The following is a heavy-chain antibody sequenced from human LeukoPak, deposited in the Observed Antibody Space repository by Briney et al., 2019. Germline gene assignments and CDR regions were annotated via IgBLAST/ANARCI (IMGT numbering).Heavy chain of an antibody. CDR2: IYYSGST. D-gene: IGHD3-16*01. V-gene: IGHV4-59*01. Sequence: SETLSLTCTVSGGSISSYYWSWIRQPPGKGLEWIGYIYYSGSTNYNPSLKSRVTISVDTSKNQFSLKLSSVTAADTAVYYCARTPHRGGFDSWGQGTLVTVSS. CDR1: GGSISSYY. CDR3: ARTPHRGGFDS. J-gene: IGHJ4*02.